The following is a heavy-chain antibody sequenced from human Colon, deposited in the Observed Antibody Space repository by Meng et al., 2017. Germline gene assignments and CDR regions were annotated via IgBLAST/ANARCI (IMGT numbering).Heavy chain of an antibody. CDR1: VGSFSGYY. CDR3: ARGRYSGYLP. CDR2: INHSGST. D-gene: IGHD5-12*01. Sequence: QLPLKQWGTALVKASEPLPLHCPFYVGSFSGYYWSWLRQPPGKGLECIGEINHSGSTNYNPSLKSRVTISVDTSKNQFSLKLSSVTAADTAVYYCARGRYSGYLPWGQGTLVTVSS. J-gene: IGHJ5*02. V-gene: IGHV4-34*01.